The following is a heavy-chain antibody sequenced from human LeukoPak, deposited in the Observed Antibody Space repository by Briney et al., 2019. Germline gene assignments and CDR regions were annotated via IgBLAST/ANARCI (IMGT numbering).Heavy chain of an antibody. D-gene: IGHD6-13*01. CDR2: INYSGST. J-gene: IGHJ4*02. V-gene: IGHV4-59*01. CDR3: AREYSSFEY. Sequence: SETLSLTCTVSGGSISTYYWSWTRQAPGEGMEWIGYINYSGSTDYNPSLKNRVTISVDTSKNQLSLKMRSVTAADTAVYYCAREYSSFEYWGQGTLVTVSS. CDR1: GGSISTYY.